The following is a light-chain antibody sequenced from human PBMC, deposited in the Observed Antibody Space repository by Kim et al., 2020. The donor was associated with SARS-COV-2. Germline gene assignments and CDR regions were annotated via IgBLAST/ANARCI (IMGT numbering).Light chain of an antibody. V-gene: IGLV3-1*01. Sequence: SYELTQPPSVSVSPGQTASITCSGDKLGDKYACWYRQKPGQSPVLVIYQDSKRPSGIPERFSGSNSGNTATLTISGTQAMDEADYYCQAWDSITGVFGGGTKLTVL. J-gene: IGLJ3*02. CDR3: QAWDSITGV. CDR2: QDS. CDR1: KLGDKY.